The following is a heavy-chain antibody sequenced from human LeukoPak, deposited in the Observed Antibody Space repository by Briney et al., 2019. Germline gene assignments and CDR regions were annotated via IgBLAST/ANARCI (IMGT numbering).Heavy chain of an antibody. J-gene: IGHJ4*02. Sequence: PGGSLRLSCAASGFTFSSYAMSWVRQAPGKGLEWVSAISGSGGSTYYADSVKGRFTISRDNSKNTLYLQMNSLRAEDTAVYYCAKGRRGYSGYGEYYFDYWGQGTLVTVSS. V-gene: IGHV3-23*01. CDR3: AKGRRGYSGYGEYYFDY. D-gene: IGHD5-12*01. CDR1: GFTFSSYA. CDR2: ISGSGGST.